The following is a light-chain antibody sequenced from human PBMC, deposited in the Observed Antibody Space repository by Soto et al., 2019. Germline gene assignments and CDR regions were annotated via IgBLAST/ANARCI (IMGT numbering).Light chain of an antibody. Sequence: QSALTQPASVSGSPGQSITISCTGTSSDVGGYNYVSWYQQHPGKAPKLMIYEVSNRPSGVSNRFSGSKSGKTASLTISGLQAEDEADYYCSAYTVSRTYVFGTGTKLTVL. V-gene: IGLV2-14*01. CDR1: SSDVGGYNY. CDR3: SAYTVSRTYV. J-gene: IGLJ1*01. CDR2: EVS.